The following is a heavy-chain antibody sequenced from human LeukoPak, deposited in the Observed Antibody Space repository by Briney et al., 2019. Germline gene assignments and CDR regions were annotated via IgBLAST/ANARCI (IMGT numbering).Heavy chain of an antibody. Sequence: SEILSLTCTVSGGSISSYYWSWIRQPPGKGLEWIGYIYSSGSTNYNPPLKSRVTISVDKSKNQFSLKLSSVTAADTAVYYCARLQRITMNAFDIWGQGTMVTVSS. D-gene: IGHD3-22*01. J-gene: IGHJ3*02. CDR1: GGSISSYY. CDR3: ARLQRITMNAFDI. CDR2: IYSSGST. V-gene: IGHV4-59*12.